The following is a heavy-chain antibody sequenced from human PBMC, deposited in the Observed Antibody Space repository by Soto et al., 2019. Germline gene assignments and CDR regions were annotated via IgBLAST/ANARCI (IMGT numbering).Heavy chain of an antibody. Sequence: EVQLVESGGGLVQPGGSLRLSCAASGFTFSSYWMHWVRQAPGKGLEWVSRINSDGSSTRYADSVKGRFTISRDNAKNTLYLQMNSLRAEDTAVYYCARDQMIAAAGTWGYYYGIDFWSQGTTVTVSS. D-gene: IGHD6-13*01. CDR1: GFTFSSYW. CDR3: ARDQMIAAAGTWGYYYGIDF. V-gene: IGHV3-74*01. J-gene: IGHJ6*02. CDR2: INSDGSST.